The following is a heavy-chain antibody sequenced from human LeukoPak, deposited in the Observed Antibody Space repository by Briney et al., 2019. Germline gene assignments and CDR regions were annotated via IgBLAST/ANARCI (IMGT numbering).Heavy chain of an antibody. CDR3: AREGAGSGFYADAFDI. CDR1: GYSINSGYF. J-gene: IGHJ3*02. CDR2: IHYSGST. D-gene: IGHD3-3*01. V-gene: IGHV4-61*01. Sequence: PSETLSLTCTVSGYSINSGYFWGWIRQPPGKGLEWIGYIHYSGSTNHNPSLKSRVTISVDTSKNQFSLKLSSVTAADTAVYYCAREGAGSGFYADAFDIWGQGTMVTVSS.